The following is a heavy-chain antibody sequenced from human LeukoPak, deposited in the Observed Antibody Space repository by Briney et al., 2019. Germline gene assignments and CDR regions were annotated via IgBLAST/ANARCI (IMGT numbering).Heavy chain of an antibody. CDR3: ARINSSGCLDY. D-gene: IGHD3-22*01. CDR1: GGTFSNYS. Sequence: ASVKVSCKASGGTFSNYSINWVRQAPGQGLGWMGRIIPIFGTANYAQKFQGRVTITADKSTSTAYMELSSLRSEDTAVYYCARINSSGCLDYWGQGTLVTVSS. V-gene: IGHV1-69*06. CDR2: IIPIFGTA. J-gene: IGHJ4*02.